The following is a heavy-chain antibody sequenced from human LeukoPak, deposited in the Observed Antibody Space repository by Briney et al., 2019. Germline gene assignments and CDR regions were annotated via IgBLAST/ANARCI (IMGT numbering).Heavy chain of an antibody. V-gene: IGHV3-73*01. CDR1: GFTFSSSA. J-gene: IGHJ6*03. CDR3: TRLIRHCSSTSCRLPYYYYMDV. CDR2: IRSKANSYAS. Sequence: GGSLRLSCAASGFTFSSSAMHWVRQASGKGLEWVGRIRSKANSYASAYAASVKGRFTISRDDSKNTAYLQMNSLKTEDTAVYYCTRLIRHCSSTSCRLPYYYYMDVWGKGTTVTVSS. D-gene: IGHD2-2*01.